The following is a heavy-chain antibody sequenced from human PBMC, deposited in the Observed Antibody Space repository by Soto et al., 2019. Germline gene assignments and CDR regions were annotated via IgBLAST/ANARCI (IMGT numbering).Heavy chain of an antibody. CDR1: GFTFSNYD. CDR2: ISRTGTRT. Sequence: AGSLRLSCAASGFTFSNYDMSWVRQAPGKGLEWVSTISRTGTRTHYADSVKGRFTISSDYSKNTLLLQMHSLRAEDTAVYFCARGESGSYYGFWGQGALVTVSS. D-gene: IGHD1-26*01. J-gene: IGHJ4*02. CDR3: ARGESGSYYGF. V-gene: IGHV3-23*01.